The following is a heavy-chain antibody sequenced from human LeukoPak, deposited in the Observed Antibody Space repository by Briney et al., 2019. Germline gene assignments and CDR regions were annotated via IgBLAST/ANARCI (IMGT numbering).Heavy chain of an antibody. CDR1: GFTFSSYW. CDR2: IKQDGSEK. D-gene: IGHD1-26*01. J-gene: IGHJ4*02. V-gene: IGHV3-7*01. Sequence: PGGSLRLSCAASGFTFSSYWMSWVRQAPGKGLEWEANIKQDGSEKYYVDSVKGRFTISRDNFKNTLDLQMDSLRAEDTAVYYCARMSGSHIDYWGQGTLVTVSS. CDR3: ARMSGSHIDY.